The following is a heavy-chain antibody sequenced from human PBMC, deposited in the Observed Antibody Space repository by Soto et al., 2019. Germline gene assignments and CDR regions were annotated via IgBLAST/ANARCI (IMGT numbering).Heavy chain of an antibody. Sequence: PGWSLSLSCAASGFTVSSTYMSWVRQAPGKGLEWVSIIFSSGESFYADSVKGRFTISRDNSDNTVYLQMNSLKAEDTAVYYCARGGIGMVRTFDHWGQGTLVTVSS. CDR1: GFTVSSTY. J-gene: IGHJ4*02. V-gene: IGHV3-53*01. CDR3: ARGGIGMVRTFDH. CDR2: IFSSGES. D-gene: IGHD3-10*01.